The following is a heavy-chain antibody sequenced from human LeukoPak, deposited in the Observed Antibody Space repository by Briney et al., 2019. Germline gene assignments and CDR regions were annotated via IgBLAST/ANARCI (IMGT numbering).Heavy chain of an antibody. Sequence: SGTLSLTCAVSGDSISISNWWSWVRQPPGKGLEWIGEIYHSGSTSYNPSLKSRVTISVDKSKNQFSLKLSSVTAADTAVYYCARRSGNVAVALDYWGQGTLVTVSS. V-gene: IGHV4-4*02. J-gene: IGHJ4*02. CDR1: GDSISISNW. CDR3: ARRSGNVAVALDY. D-gene: IGHD6-19*01. CDR2: IYHSGST.